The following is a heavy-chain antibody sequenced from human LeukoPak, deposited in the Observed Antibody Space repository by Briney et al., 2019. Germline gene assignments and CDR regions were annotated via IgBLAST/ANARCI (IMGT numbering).Heavy chain of an antibody. CDR1: GFTFSSYA. Sequence: GGSLRLSCAASGFTFSSYAMSWVRQAPGKGLEWVAGISRNSDSTGYADSVKGRFTISRDNAKNSLYLQMNTLRAEDMALYYCVKDIGSGSYRYGGYFDYWGQGTLVTVSS. CDR3: VKDIGSGSYRYGGYFDY. J-gene: IGHJ4*02. V-gene: IGHV3-9*03. D-gene: IGHD1-26*01. CDR2: ISRNSDST.